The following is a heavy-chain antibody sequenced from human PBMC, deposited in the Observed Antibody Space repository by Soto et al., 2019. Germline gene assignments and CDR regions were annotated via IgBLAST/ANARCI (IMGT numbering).Heavy chain of an antibody. Sequence: GGSLRLSCAASGVSFSRYWMTWVRQAPGKGLEWVANIKKDGSEKYYLDSVKGRFTISRDNAKNSVYLQMNSLRVEDTAIYYCVRDNELPVAPRRPSFAMDVWGQATTLTVSS. CDR1: GVSFSRYW. V-gene: IGHV3-7*03. J-gene: IGHJ6*02. CDR3: VRDNELPVAPRRPSFAMDV. CDR2: IKKDGSEK. D-gene: IGHD1-7*01.